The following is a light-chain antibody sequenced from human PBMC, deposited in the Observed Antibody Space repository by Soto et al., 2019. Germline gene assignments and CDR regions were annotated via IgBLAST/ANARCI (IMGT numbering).Light chain of an antibody. CDR2: GNS. CDR1: SSNIGAGYD. CDR3: QSYASSLSGWVV. J-gene: IGLJ2*01. Sequence: QSVLTQPPSVSGAPGQRVTISCTGSSSNIGAGYDVHWYQQLPGTAPKLLIYGNSNRPSGVPDRFSGSKSGTSASLAITGLQAEDEADYYCQSYASSLSGWVVFGGGTQLTVL. V-gene: IGLV1-40*01.